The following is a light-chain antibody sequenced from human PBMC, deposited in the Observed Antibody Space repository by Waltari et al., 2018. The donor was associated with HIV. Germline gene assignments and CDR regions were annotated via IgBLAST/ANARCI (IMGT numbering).Light chain of an antibody. CDR1: SSNIGSYNL. CDR3: CSFARSSTWV. CDR2: EVN. V-gene: IGLV2-23*02. J-gene: IGLJ3*02. Sequence: QSALNQPASVSGSPGQSITISCTGTSSNIGSYNLVSWYQQHPGKAPKLMVYEVNKLPSVISNRFSGSKSGNTASLTISGLQAEDEADYYGCSFARSSTWVFGGGTKLSVL.